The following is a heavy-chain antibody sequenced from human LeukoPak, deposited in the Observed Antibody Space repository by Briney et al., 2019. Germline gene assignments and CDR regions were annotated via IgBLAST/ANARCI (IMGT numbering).Heavy chain of an antibody. J-gene: IGHJ4*02. D-gene: IGHD3-3*01. Sequence: ASVKVSCKASGGTFSSYAISWVRQAPGQGLEWMGGIIPIFGTANYAQKFQGRVTITADESTSTAYMELSSLRSENTAVYYCARVSKRITIFGVVNYRFDYWGQGTLVTVSS. CDR2: IIPIFGTA. CDR3: ARVSKRITIFGVVNYRFDY. CDR1: GGTFSSYA. V-gene: IGHV1-69*13.